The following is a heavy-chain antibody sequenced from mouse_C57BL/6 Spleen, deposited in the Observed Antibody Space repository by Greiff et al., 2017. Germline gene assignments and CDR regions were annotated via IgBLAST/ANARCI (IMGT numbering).Heavy chain of an antibody. CDR2: IYPRDGST. D-gene: IGHD2-4*01. CDR3: ARFDDYDFFDD. V-gene: IGHV1-85*01. CDR1: GYTFTSYE. Sequence: VKLVESGPELVKPGASVKLSCKASGYTFTSYEINWVKQRPGQGLEWIGWIYPRDGSTKYNEKFKGKATLTVYTSSSTSYMQLHCLTSADSAVYFCARFDDYDFFDDWGQGTTLTVSS. J-gene: IGHJ2*01.